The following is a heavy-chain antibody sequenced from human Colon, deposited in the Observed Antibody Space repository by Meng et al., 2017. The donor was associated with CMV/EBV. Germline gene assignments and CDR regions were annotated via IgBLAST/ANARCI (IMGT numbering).Heavy chain of an antibody. V-gene: IGHV3-74*01. CDR1: GFTFSPHW. D-gene: IGHD2-2*03. CDR3: VRDGWGADVFDV. Sequence: GESLKISCAASGFTFSPHWMHWVRQVPGKGLVWISRANSDGSKTICADSVKGRFTISRDNANNTLYLQMNSLRAEDTAIYYCVRDGWGADVFDVWGQGTMVTVSS. J-gene: IGHJ3*01. CDR2: ANSDGSKT.